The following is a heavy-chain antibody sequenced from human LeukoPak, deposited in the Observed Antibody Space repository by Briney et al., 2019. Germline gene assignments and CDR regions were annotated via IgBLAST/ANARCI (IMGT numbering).Heavy chain of an antibody. Sequence: ASVTVPFKASGYTFTSYDINWVRQASGQGLEWMGWINLKSGYTGYAQKFQGRVTITRDTSISTAYMELSSLRSEDTAVYYCARVAGSIDYWGQGTLVTVSS. D-gene: IGHD6-19*01. J-gene: IGHJ4*02. CDR3: ARVAGSIDY. CDR1: GYTFTSYD. V-gene: IGHV1-8*03. CDR2: INLKSGYT.